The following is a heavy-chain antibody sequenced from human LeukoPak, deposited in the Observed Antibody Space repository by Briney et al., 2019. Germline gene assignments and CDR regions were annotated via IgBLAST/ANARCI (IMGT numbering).Heavy chain of an antibody. J-gene: IGHJ4*02. CDR2: INPSGGSA. D-gene: IGHD5-24*01. Sequence: GASVKVSCRTSGYTFTTYYVHWVRQAPGQGLEWMGVINPSGGSASYAQNFQGRVAMTRDTSTSTVDMELSSLISDHMAIYYCARAIERGRRFDYWGQGTLVTVSS. CDR1: GYTFTTYY. V-gene: IGHV1-46*01. CDR3: ARAIERGRRFDY.